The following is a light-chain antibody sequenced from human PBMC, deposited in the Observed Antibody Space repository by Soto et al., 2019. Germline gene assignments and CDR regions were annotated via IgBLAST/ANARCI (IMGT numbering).Light chain of an antibody. V-gene: IGLV1-40*01. Sequence: QSVLTQPPSVSGAPGQRVTISCTGSSSNIGAGYDVHWYQQLPGTAPKLLIYGNSNRTSGVPDRFSGSKSGTSASLAITGLQAEDEADYYCQSYDSSLSGHVVFGGVTKVTVL. J-gene: IGLJ2*01. CDR2: GNS. CDR1: SSNIGAGYD. CDR3: QSYDSSLSGHVV.